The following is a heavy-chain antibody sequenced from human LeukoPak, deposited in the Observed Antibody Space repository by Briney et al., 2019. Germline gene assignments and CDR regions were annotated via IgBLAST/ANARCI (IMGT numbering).Heavy chain of an antibody. CDR3: AKGRGTAVTSAANY. D-gene: IGHD4-17*01. CDR1: GFTFSSYF. CDR2: ISGSGDNT. Sequence: GGSLRLSCAASGFTFSSYFMSWVRQAPGKGLEWVSSISGSGDNTYYADSVKDRFSISRDNSKTTVSLQMNSLRAEDTAVYYCAKGRGTAVTSAANYWGQGTLVTVSS. V-gene: IGHV3-23*01. J-gene: IGHJ4*02.